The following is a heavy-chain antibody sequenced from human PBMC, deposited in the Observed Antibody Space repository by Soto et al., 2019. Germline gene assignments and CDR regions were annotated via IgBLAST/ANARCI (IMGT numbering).Heavy chain of an antibody. J-gene: IGHJ6*03. CDR1: GFSLTTSGEA. Sequence: QITLKESGPTLVKPTQTLTLTCTFSGFSLTTSGEAVGWIRQPPGKALEWLALIYWDDDKRSSPSLKSRLTITKDPSKNQVVLTITNMDPVDTATYYCAHIPGSGQLLYSYYYYMDVWGKGTTVTVSS. V-gene: IGHV2-5*02. D-gene: IGHD3-10*01. CDR3: AHIPGSGQLLYSYYYYMDV. CDR2: IYWDDDK.